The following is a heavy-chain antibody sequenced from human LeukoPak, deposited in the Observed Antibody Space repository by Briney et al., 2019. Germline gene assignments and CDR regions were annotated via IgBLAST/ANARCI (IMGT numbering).Heavy chain of an antibody. CDR2: IYYSGSP. CDR1: GGSISSYY. CDR3: ARGGDSSGYLRYYYYGVDV. Sequence: PSETLSLTCTVSGGSISSYYWNWIRQPPGKGLEWIGHIYYSGSPNYNPSLKGRVTISVDTSKKQFSLKLSSVTAADTAVYYCARGGDSSGYLRYYYYGVDVWGQGTTVTVSS. V-gene: IGHV4-59*01. J-gene: IGHJ6*02. D-gene: IGHD3-22*01.